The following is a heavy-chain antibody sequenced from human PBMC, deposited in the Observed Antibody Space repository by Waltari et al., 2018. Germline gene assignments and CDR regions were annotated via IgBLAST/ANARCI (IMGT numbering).Heavy chain of an antibody. J-gene: IGHJ4*02. CDR2: SNPNSGGT. Sequence: QVQLVQSGAEVKKPGASVKVSCKASGYTFTGYYMHWVRQAPGQGLEWMGRSNPNSGGTNYAQKFQGSVTMTRDTSISTAYMELNSLRAEDTAVYYCAKPTTAEYYFDYWGQGTLVTVSS. CDR1: GYTFTGYY. V-gene: IGHV1-2*06. CDR3: AKPTTAEYYFDY. D-gene: IGHD1-1*01.